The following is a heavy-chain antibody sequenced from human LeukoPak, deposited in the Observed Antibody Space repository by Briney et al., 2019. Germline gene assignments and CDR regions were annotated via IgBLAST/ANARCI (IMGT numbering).Heavy chain of an antibody. CDR3: AREGGYQYYYAMDV. J-gene: IGHJ6*02. CDR1: GFTFKTYT. CDR2: ISSSSYI. Sequence: PGGSLRLSCAASGFTFKTYTMHWVRQAPGMGLEWVSSISSSSYIFYADSVKGRFTTSRDNAKNSLYLQMSSLRAEDAAVYYCAREGGYQYYYAMDVWGQGTTVTVSS. V-gene: IGHV3-21*01. D-gene: IGHD3-16*01.